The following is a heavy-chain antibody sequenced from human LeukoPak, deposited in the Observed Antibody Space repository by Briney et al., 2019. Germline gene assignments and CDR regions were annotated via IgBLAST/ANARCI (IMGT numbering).Heavy chain of an antibody. CDR3: AREDNYYDSSGYLSY. D-gene: IGHD3-22*01. Sequence: GGSLRLSCAASGLSFSTYSMNWVRQAPGKGLEWVSSISSDSSKLFYADSVKGRFTISRDNAKNTLYLQMNSLRAEDTAVYYCAREDNYYDSSGYLSYWGQGTLVTVSS. V-gene: IGHV3-21*01. CDR2: ISSDSSKL. CDR1: GLSFSTYS. J-gene: IGHJ4*02.